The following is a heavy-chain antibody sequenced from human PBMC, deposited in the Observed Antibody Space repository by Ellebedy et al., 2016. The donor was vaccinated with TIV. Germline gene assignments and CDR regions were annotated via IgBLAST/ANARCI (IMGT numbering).Heavy chain of an antibody. V-gene: IGHV3-21*01. J-gene: IGHJ6*02. CDR3: ARDGAAAGTGGNYYYYYGMDV. Sequence: GGSLRLSCAASGFTFSSYSMNWVRQAPGKGLEWVSSISSSSSYIYYADSVKGRFTISRDNAKNSLYLQMNSLRAEDTAVYYCARDGAAAGTGGNYYYYYGMDVWGQGTTVTVSS. CDR1: GFTFSSYS. CDR2: ISSSSSYI. D-gene: IGHD6-13*01.